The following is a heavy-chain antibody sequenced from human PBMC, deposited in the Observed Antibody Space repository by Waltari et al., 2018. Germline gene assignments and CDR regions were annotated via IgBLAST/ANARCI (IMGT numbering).Heavy chain of an antibody. V-gene: IGHV1-2*02. CDR2: INPNSCGT. D-gene: IGHD3-3*01. Sequence: QVQLVQSGAEVKRPGASVKVSCKASGYIFTDYYMHWVRQAPGQGLEWMGWINPNSCGTNYAQKFQGRVIMTRDTSIGTVYMELSSLQSDDTAIYYCASWSAPFDYWGQGTLVTVSS. J-gene: IGHJ4*02. CDR1: GYIFTDYY. CDR3: ASWSAPFDY.